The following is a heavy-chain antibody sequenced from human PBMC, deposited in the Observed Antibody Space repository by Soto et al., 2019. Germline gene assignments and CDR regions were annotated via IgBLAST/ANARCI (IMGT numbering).Heavy chain of an antibody. V-gene: IGHV1-69*12. CDR2: IIPIFGTA. Sequence: QVQLVQSGAEVKKPGSSVKVSCKASGGTFSSYAISWVRQAPGQGLEWMGGIIPIFGTAYYAQQFQGSVTITADESTSTAYMELSSLRSEYTAVYYCARGAPTVVTPDHYYYGMDVWGQGTTVTVSS. CDR1: GGTFSSYA. J-gene: IGHJ6*02. D-gene: IGHD4-17*01. CDR3: ARGAPTVVTPDHYYYGMDV.